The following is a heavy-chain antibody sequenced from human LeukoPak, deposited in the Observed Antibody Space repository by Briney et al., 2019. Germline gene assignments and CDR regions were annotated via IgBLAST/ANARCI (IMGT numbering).Heavy chain of an antibody. CDR2: IYPGDSDT. V-gene: IGHV5-51*01. J-gene: IGHJ4*02. CDR1: GYSFTSYW. D-gene: IGHD3-22*01. CDR3: ARQGRGYYDSSGYLGY. Sequence: GESLKISCKGSGYSFTSYWIGWVRQMPGKGLEWMGIIYPGDSDTRYSPSFQGQVTISADKSISTAYLQWSSLKAPDTAMYYCARQGRGYYDSSGYLGYWGQGTLVTVSS.